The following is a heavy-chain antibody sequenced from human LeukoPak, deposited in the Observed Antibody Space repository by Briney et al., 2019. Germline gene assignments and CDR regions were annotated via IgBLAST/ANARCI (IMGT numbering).Heavy chain of an antibody. J-gene: IGHJ3*02. CDR2: IYYSGST. CDR1: GGSISSYY. D-gene: IGHD3-22*01. CDR3: ARAGYYYDSSGQDAFDI. Sequence: SETLSLTCTVSGGSISSYYWSWIRQPPGKGLEWIGYIYYSGSTNYNPSLKSRVTISVDTSKNQFSLKLSSVTAADTAVYYCARAGYYYDSSGQDAFDIWGQGTMVTVSS. V-gene: IGHV4-59*01.